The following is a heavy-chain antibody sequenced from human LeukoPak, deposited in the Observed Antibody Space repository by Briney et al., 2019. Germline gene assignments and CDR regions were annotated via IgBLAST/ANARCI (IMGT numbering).Heavy chain of an antibody. CDR3: ARETGEAGVDP. Sequence: SETLSLTCTVSGGSISTSSYYWGWIRQPAGKGLEWIGRIYTSGSTNYNSSLKSRVTISVDTSKNQFSLKLSSVTAADTAVYYCARETGEAGVDPWGRGTLVTVSS. J-gene: IGHJ5*02. CDR1: GGSISTSSYY. CDR2: IYTSGST. V-gene: IGHV4-61*02. D-gene: IGHD6-19*01.